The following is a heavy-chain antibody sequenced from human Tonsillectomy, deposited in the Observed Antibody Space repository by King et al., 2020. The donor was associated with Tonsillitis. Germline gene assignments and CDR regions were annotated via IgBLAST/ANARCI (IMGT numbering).Heavy chain of an antibody. J-gene: IGHJ4*02. CDR1: GFTFSSYA. CDR2: ISGSGGST. D-gene: IGHD3-16*01. V-gene: IGHV3-23*04. CDR3: AKDLYDYVWGSPIGSNLDY. Sequence: VQQVESGGGLVQPGGSLRLSCAASGFTFSSYAMSWVRQAPGKGLEWVSAISGSGGSTYYADSVKGRFTISRDNSKNTLYLQMNSLRAEDTAVYYCAKDLYDYVWGSPIGSNLDYWGQGTLVTVSS.